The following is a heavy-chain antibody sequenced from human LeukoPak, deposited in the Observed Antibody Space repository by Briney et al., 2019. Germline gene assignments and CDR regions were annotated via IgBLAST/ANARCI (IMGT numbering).Heavy chain of an antibody. V-gene: IGHV3-23*01. Sequence: GGSLRLSCAASGFTFVSYAMSWVRQAPGKGLEWVSVISGSGGDSTYYAGSVKGRFTISRDNSKNTLYLQMNSLRAEDTAVYYCARDFDPWEPQGESAFDIWGQGTMVTVSS. CDR2: ISGSGGDST. CDR1: GFTFVSYA. D-gene: IGHD1-26*01. J-gene: IGHJ3*02. CDR3: ARDFDPWEPQGESAFDI.